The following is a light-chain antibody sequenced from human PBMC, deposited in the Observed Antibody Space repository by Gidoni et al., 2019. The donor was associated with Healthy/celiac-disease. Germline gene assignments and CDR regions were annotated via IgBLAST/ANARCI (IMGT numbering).Light chain of an antibody. CDR2: GAS. V-gene: IGKV3-15*01. CDR3: QQYNNWPPWT. J-gene: IGKJ1*01. CDR1: QRVSSN. Sequence: EIVMTHSPATLSVSPGERATLSCRASQRVSSNLAWYQQYPGQAPRLLIHGASTSATGIPASFIGSGSGTEFTLSISSLQSEDFAVYYCQQYNNWPPWTFGQGTKVEIK.